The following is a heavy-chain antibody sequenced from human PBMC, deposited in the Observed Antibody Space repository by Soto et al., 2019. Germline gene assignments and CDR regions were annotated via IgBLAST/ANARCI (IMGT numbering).Heavy chain of an antibody. CDR1: GCSLSTGSIY. CDR3: ARLGDYYRMDV. CDR2: IYYSGSN. D-gene: IGHD3-16*01. V-gene: IGHV4-39*01. Sequence: SEALSLTWTVSGCSLSTGSIYWGLIRQPTGKGLEWIGSIYYSGSNYYNPSLKSRVTISVDTSKNQFSLKLSSVTAADTAVYYCARLGDYYRMDVCGQGTTVT. J-gene: IGHJ6*02.